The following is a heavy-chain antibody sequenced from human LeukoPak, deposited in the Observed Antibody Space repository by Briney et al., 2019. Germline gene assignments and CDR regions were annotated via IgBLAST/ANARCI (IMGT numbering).Heavy chain of an antibody. J-gene: IGHJ4*02. CDR1: GFTFSTYA. CDR3: ARGHPRGKSLDY. CDR2: ISSSSSSYI. V-gene: IGHV3-21*01. Sequence: KAGGSLRLSCAASGFTFSTYAMNWVRQAPGKGLEWVSSISSSSSSYIYYADSVKGRFTISRDNAKNSLYLQMNSLRAEDTAVYYCARGHPRGKSLDYWGQGTLVTVSS.